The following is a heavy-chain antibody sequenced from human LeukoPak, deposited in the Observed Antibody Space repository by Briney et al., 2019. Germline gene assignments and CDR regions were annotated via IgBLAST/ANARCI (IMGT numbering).Heavy chain of an antibody. V-gene: IGHV1-18*04. D-gene: IGHD3-3*01. CDR2: ISAYNGNT. CDR1: GYTFTGYY. J-gene: IGHJ4*02. Sequence: ASVKVSCKASGYTFTGYYMHWVRQAPGQGLEWMGWISAYNGNTNYAQKLQGRVTMATDTSTSTAYMELRSLRSDDTAVYYCARDAPDYDFWSGYYIFDYWGQGTLVTVSS. CDR3: ARDAPDYDFWSGYYIFDY.